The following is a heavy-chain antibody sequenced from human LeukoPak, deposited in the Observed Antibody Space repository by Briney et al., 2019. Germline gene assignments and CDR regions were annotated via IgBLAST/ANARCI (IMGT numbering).Heavy chain of an antibody. J-gene: IGHJ4*02. V-gene: IGHV3-33*01. CDR3: TRYNNDHFDY. D-gene: IGHD1-14*01. Sequence: GRSLRLSCAGSGFTFDGYGMHWFRQPPGKGLEWVAVIAYDGSRAFYADSVKGRFTISRDNSKNTMSVQMDDLRAEDTAVYYCTRYNNDHFDYWGQGTLVTVTS. CDR1: GFTFDGYG. CDR2: IAYDGSRA.